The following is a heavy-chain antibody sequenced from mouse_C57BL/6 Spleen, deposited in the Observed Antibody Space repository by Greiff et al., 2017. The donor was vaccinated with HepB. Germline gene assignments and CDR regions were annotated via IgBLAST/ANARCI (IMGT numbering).Heavy chain of an antibody. CDR2: INPSNGGT. J-gene: IGHJ4*01. D-gene: IGHD2-3*01. V-gene: IGHV1-53*01. Sequence: QVQLQQSGTELVKPGASVKLSCKASGYTFTSYWMHWVKQRPGQGLEWIGNINPSNGGTNYNEKFKSKATLTVDKSSSTAYMQLSSLTSEDSAVYYCARSSDGYSYYYAMDYWGQGTSVTVSS. CDR3: ARSSDGYSYYYAMDY. CDR1: GYTFTSYW.